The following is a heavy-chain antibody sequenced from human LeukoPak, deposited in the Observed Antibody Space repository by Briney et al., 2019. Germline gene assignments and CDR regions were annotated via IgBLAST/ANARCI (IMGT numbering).Heavy chain of an antibody. CDR3: ARDLMGCSSTSCYEGLDPEGPNFDY. D-gene: IGHD2-2*01. CDR1: GFTFSSYS. V-gene: IGHV3-48*02. J-gene: IGHJ4*02. CDR2: ISSSSSTI. Sequence: GGSLRLSCAASGFTFSSYSMNWVRQAPGKGLEWVSYISSSSSTIYYADPVKGRFSISRDNAKNSLYLQMNSLRDEDTAVYYCARDLMGCSSTSCYEGLDPEGPNFDYWGQGTLVTVSS.